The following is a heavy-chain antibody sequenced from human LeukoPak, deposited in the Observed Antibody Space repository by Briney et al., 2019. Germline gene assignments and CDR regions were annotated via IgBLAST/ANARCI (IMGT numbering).Heavy chain of an antibody. Sequence: GGSLRLSCAASGFTFSSYDMNWVRQAPGKGLEWVSSISRSATTIYYADSVKGRFTISRDNAKNSLYLQMNSLRAEDTAVYFWARVGALSSSWLLYWGQGTLVTVSS. V-gene: IGHV3-48*03. CDR3: ARVGALSSSWLLY. CDR1: GFTFSSYD. J-gene: IGHJ4*02. D-gene: IGHD6-13*01. CDR2: ISRSATTI.